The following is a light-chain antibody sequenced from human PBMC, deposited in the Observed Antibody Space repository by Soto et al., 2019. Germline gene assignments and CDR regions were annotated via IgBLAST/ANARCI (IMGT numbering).Light chain of an antibody. J-gene: IGKJ1*01. CDR1: QSVSSW. V-gene: IGKV1-5*01. CDR3: QQYNSYPWT. Sequence: DIQMTQSPSTLSTSIRDRVTITCRASQSVSSWLAWYQEKPGKAPKLLIYDASTLASGVPSRFSGSGSETEFTLTISSLQPDDFATYYCQQYNSYPWTFGQGTKVEIK. CDR2: DAS.